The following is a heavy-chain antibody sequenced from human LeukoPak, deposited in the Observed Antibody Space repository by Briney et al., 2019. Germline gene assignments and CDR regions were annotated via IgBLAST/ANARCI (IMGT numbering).Heavy chain of an antibody. CDR3: ARGRVVTRAFDI. CDR1: GGSFSGYY. Sequence: SETLSLTCAVYGGSFSGYYWSWIRQPPGKGLEWIGEINHSGSTNYNPSLKSRVTISVDMSKNQFSLKLSSVTAADTAVYYCARGRVVTRAFDIWGQGTMVTVSS. J-gene: IGHJ3*02. D-gene: IGHD4-23*01. CDR2: INHSGST. V-gene: IGHV4-34*01.